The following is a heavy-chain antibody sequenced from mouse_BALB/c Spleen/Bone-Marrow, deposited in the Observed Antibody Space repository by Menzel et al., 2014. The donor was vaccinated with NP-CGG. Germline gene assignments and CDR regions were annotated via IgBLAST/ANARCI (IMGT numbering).Heavy chain of an antibody. D-gene: IGHD1-1*01. CDR3: ARVYGWYFDV. CDR2: INNNGGST. CDR1: GFTFSGYG. V-gene: IGHV5-6-3*01. J-gene: IGHJ1*01. Sequence: EVQVVESGGGLVQPGGSLKLSCVASGFTFSGYGMSWVRQTPDKRLELVATINNNGGSTYYQDSVKGQFTISRDNAKNTLSLQMSSLKSEDTAMYYCARVYGWYFDVWGAGTTVTVSS.